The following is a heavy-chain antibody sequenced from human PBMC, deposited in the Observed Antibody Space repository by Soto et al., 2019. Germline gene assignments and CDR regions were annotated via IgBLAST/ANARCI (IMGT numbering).Heavy chain of an antibody. D-gene: IGHD3-10*01. J-gene: IGHJ4*02. V-gene: IGHV4-61*01. CDR3: ARDPEYGSYFDY. Sequence: PSETLSLTCTVSGGSVSIGTYYWSCFRQTPGKGLEWIGYVYHSGRTNYNPSLKSRVTISIDTSKNQFSLILTSVTAADAAIYYCARDPEYGSYFDYWGQGTLVTVSS. CDR1: GGSVSIGTYY. CDR2: VYHSGRT.